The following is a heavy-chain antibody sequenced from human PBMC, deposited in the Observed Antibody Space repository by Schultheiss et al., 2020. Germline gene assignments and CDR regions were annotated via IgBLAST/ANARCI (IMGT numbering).Heavy chain of an antibody. CDR3: ARDHQWRAYNYGMDV. J-gene: IGHJ6*02. CDR1: GFTFSSYA. D-gene: IGHD6-19*01. Sequence: GGSLRLSCAASGFTFSSYAMHLVRQAPGKGLEWVAVISYDGSNKYYADSVKGRFTISRDNSKNTLYLQMNSLRAEDTAVYYCARDHQWRAYNYGMDVWGQGTTVTVSS. V-gene: IGHV3-30-3*01. CDR2: ISYDGSNK.